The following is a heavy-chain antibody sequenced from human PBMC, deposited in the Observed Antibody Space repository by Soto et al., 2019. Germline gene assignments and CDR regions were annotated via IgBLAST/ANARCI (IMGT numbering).Heavy chain of an antibody. Sequence: GGSLRLSCAASGFTFSSYGMHWVRQAPGKGLEWVAVISYDGSNKYYADSVKGRFTISRDNSKNTLYLQMNSLRAEDTAVYYCAKATYSSGWFDPYGHFDYWGQGTLVTVSS. CDR1: GFTFSSYG. V-gene: IGHV3-30*18. CDR2: ISYDGSNK. J-gene: IGHJ4*02. D-gene: IGHD6-19*01. CDR3: AKATYSSGWFDPYGHFDY.